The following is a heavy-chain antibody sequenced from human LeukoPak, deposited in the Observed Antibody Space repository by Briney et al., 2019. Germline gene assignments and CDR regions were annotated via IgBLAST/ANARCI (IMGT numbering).Heavy chain of an antibody. CDR3: ARHDCSSTSCYTGYSSSFDY. CDR2: ISAYNGNT. J-gene: IGHJ4*02. CDR1: GYTFTSYG. D-gene: IGHD2-2*02. Sequence: ASVKVSCKASGYTFTSYGISWVRQAPGQGLEWMGWISAYNGNTNYAQKLQGRVTMTTDTSTSTAYMELRSLRSDDTAVYYCARHDCSSTSCYTGYSSSFDYWGQGTLVTVSS. V-gene: IGHV1-18*01.